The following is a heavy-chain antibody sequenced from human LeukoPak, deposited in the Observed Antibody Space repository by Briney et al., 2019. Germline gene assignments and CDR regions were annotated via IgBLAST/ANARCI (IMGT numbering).Heavy chain of an antibody. D-gene: IGHD6-19*01. J-gene: IGHJ6*02. V-gene: IGHV3-30*19. CDR2: ISYDGSNK. CDR3: ARPYSSGWYSYYYGMDV. CDR1: GFTLSTYG. Sequence: GGSLRLSCRASGFTLSTYGTHWVRQAPGKGLEWVAVISYDGSNKYYADSVKGRFTISRDNSKNTLYLQMNSLRAEDTAVYYCARPYSSGWYSYYYGMDVWGQGTTVTVSS.